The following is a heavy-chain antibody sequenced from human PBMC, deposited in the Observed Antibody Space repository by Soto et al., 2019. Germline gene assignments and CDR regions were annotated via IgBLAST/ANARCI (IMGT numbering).Heavy chain of an antibody. J-gene: IGHJ2*01. D-gene: IGHD4-17*01. CDR3: AKAVTSDWYFDL. CDR2: ISGSGGST. CDR1: GFTFSSYA. Sequence: EVQLLESGGGLVQPGGSLRLSCAASGFTFSSYAMSWVCQAPGKGLEWVAAISGSGGSTYYADSGKGRFTISRDNSKNTLYLQMNSLRAEDTAVYYCAKAVTSDWYFDLWGRGTLVTVSS. V-gene: IGHV3-23*01.